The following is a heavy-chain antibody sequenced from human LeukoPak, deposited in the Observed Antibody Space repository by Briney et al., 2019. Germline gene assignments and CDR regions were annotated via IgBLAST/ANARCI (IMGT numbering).Heavy chain of an antibody. CDR3: TRHVRGIAVAGSYYYYYMGV. V-gene: IGHV3-73*01. J-gene: IGHJ6*03. D-gene: IGHD6-19*01. CDR1: GFTFSGSA. CDR2: IRSKANSYAT. Sequence: GGSLRLSCAASGFTFSGSAMHWVRQASGKGLEWAGRIRSKANSYATAYAASVKGRFTISRDDSKNTAYLQMNSLKTEDTAVYYCTRHVRGIAVAGSYYYYYMGVWGKGTTVTVSS.